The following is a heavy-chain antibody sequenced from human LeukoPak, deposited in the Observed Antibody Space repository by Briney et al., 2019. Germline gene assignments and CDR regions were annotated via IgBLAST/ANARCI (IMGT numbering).Heavy chain of an antibody. V-gene: IGHV4-59*08. CDR1: GGSISSYY. J-gene: IGHJ4*02. CDR2: IYYSGST. D-gene: IGHD3-3*01. CDR3: ARVEWFFEY. Sequence: PSETLSLTCTVSGGSISSYYWSWIRQPPGKGLEWIGYIYYSGSTNYNPSLKSRVTISVDTSKNQFSLKLNSVTAADTAVYYCARVEWFFEYWGQGTLVTVSS.